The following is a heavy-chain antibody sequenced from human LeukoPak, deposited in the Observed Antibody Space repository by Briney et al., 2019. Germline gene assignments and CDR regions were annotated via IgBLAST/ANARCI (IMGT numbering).Heavy chain of an antibody. V-gene: IGHV1-69*01. CDR3: ARASGFYYGSDL. Sequence: GSSVKVSCKASGGTXSSYAINWVRQAPGQGLEWMGGIIPIFGAANYAQKFQGRVTITADESTSTAYMELSSLRSEDTAVYYCARASGFYYGSDLWGRGTLVTVSS. CDR1: GGTXSSYA. J-gene: IGHJ2*01. CDR2: IIPIFGAA. D-gene: IGHD3-10*01.